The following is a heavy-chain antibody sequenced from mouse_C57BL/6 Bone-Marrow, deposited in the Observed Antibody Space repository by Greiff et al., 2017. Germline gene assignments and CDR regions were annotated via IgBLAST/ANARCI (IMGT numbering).Heavy chain of an antibody. Sequence: QVQLQQPGAELVKPGASVKLSCKASGYTFTSYWMQWVKQRPGQGLEWIGEIDPSDSYTNYNQKFKGKATLTVDTSSITACRQLSSLTSEDSAVDYCAKKGDAMGYWGKGTSVTVSA. J-gene: IGHJ4*01. CDR3: AKKGDAMGY. CDR1: GYTFTSYW. CDR2: IDPSDSYT. V-gene: IGHV1-50*01.